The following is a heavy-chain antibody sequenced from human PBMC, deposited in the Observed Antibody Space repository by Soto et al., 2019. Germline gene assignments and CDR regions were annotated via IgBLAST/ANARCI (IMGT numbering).Heavy chain of an antibody. CDR2: ISGSGAGT. V-gene: IGHV3-23*01. Sequence: GGSLRLSCAASGFPFSTYAMSWVRQAPGKGLEWVSVISGSGAGTYYADSVKGRFTISRDNSKDTLDLQLNSLRAEDTAVYFCARGRCLYVYDQWGQGTLVTVSS. D-gene: IGHD3-10*02. CDR3: ARGRCLYVYDQ. CDR1: GFPFSTYA. J-gene: IGHJ4*02.